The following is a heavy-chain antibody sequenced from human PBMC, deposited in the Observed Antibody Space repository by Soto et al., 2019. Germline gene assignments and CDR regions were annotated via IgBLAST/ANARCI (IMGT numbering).Heavy chain of an antibody. J-gene: IGHJ4*02. CDR2: IIPIFGTA. Sequence: QVQLVQSGAEVKKPGSSVKVSCKASGGTFSSYAISWVRQAPGQGLEWMGGIIPIFGTANYAQKFQGRVTITADESTSTAYMALSSLRSEDTAVYYCASLLGAKARQEYYFDYWGQGTLVTVSS. D-gene: IGHD1-26*01. V-gene: IGHV1-69*01. CDR3: ASLLGAKARQEYYFDY. CDR1: GGTFSSYA.